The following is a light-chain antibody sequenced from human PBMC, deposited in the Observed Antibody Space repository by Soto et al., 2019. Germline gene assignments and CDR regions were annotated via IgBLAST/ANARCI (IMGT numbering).Light chain of an antibody. CDR3: SSYTTSNTRQIV. V-gene: IGLV2-14*03. Sequence: QSALTQPASVSGSPGQSINISCNGTSSDVGGYNYVSWYQHHPGKAPKLIIYDVSNRPSGVSNPFSGSKSGNTASLTISGLQPEEEADYYCSSYTTSNTRQIVFGTGTKVTV. CDR1: SSDVGGYNY. CDR2: DVS. J-gene: IGLJ1*01.